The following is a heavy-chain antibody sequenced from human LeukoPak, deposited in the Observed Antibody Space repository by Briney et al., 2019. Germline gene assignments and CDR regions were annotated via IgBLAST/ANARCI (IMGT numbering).Heavy chain of an antibody. V-gene: IGHV2-70*01. Sequence: SGPTLVNPTQTLTLTCTFSGFSLSTSGMCVSWIRQPPGKALEWLALIDWDDDKYYSTSLKTRLTISKDTSKNQVVLTMTNMDPVDTATYYCAQTSKRLGELFDAFDIWGQGTMVTVSS. CDR2: IDWDDDK. J-gene: IGHJ3*02. CDR1: GFSLSTSGMC. D-gene: IGHD3-10*01. CDR3: AQTSKRLGELFDAFDI.